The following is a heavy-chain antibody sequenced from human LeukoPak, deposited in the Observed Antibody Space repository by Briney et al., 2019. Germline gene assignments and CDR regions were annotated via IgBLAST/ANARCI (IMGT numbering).Heavy chain of an antibody. D-gene: IGHD1-26*01. Sequence: GGSLRHSCAASGFTFSYYAMHWVRQAPGKGLEWVAVISYDGNNKYYADSVKGRFTISRDNSKNTLYLQMNSLRAEDTAVYYCARSRRRELLGTYFDYWGQGTLVTVSS. CDR1: GFTFSYYA. V-gene: IGHV3-30*04. CDR2: ISYDGNNK. J-gene: IGHJ4*02. CDR3: ARSRRRELLGTYFDY.